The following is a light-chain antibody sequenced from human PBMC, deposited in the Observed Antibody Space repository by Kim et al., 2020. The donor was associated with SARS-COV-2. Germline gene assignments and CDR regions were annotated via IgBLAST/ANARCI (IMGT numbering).Light chain of an antibody. J-gene: IGKJ1*01. CDR3: QQTKISPLT. Sequence: DIQMTQSPSSLSASVGDRVTMSCRASQSICVYVNWYQQKPGEAPNFLFHRASTLESGVPSRFSGSGSGTDFTLAISSLQPDDFASYYCQQTKISPLTFGPGTKVEIK. V-gene: IGKV1-5*03. CDR2: RAS. CDR1: QSICVY.